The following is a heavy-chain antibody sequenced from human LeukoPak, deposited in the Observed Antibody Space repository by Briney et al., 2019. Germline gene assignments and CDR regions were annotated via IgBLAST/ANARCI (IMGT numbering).Heavy chain of an antibody. Sequence: PSETLSLTCTVSGDSISSYYWSWIRQPPGKGLEWIGYIYYTGSTNYNPSLKSRVTISVDTSKNQFSLKLSSMTAADTAVYYCARDYGDYGGGYFDYWGQGTLVTVSS. CDR2: IYYTGST. V-gene: IGHV4-59*12. D-gene: IGHD4-17*01. CDR3: ARDYGDYGGGYFDY. CDR1: GDSISSYY. J-gene: IGHJ4*02.